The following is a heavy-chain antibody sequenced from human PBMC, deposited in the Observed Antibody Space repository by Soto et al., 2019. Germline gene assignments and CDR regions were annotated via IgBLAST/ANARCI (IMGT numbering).Heavy chain of an antibody. D-gene: IGHD2-15*01. V-gene: IGHV3-23*01. J-gene: IGHJ4*02. CDR2: ISGRDGST. Sequence: EVRLLESGGGLVQPGGSLRLSCAASGFTFSTYAMSWVRQAPGKGLEWVSGISGRDGSTYYADSVKGRFTISRDKYKNPLYLQMNSLRAEDTAVYYCAKVVSCSGGPCPLSFDYWGQGTLVTVSA. CDR1: GFTFSTYA. CDR3: AKVVSCSGGPCPLSFDY.